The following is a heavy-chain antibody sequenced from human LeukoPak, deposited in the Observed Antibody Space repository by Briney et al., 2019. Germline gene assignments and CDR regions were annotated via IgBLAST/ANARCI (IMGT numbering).Heavy chain of an antibody. Sequence: GGSLRLSCEASGFTFSSYWMNWVRQAPGKGLEWVANIKQDGSAKYYVDSVKGRFTISRDNAKNTLFLQMNSLRAEDTAVYYCARDGSGDEFFDYWGRGTLVTVSS. D-gene: IGHD5-12*01. CDR3: ARDGSGDEFFDY. V-gene: IGHV3-7*03. CDR2: IKQDGSAK. CDR1: GFTFSSYW. J-gene: IGHJ4*02.